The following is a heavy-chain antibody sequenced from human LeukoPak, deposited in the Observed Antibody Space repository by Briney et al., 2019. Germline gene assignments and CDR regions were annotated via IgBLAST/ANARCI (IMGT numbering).Heavy chain of an antibody. CDR3: ARPYDTRGYFPDY. V-gene: IGHV3-21*01. D-gene: IGHD3-22*01. J-gene: IGHJ4*02. Sequence: GGSLRLSCAASGFTFRGSAMNWVRQAPGEGVEWVSSISRGSDHIFYADSMKGRFTISRDNAKNSLYLQMNSLGAEDTAVYYCARPYDTRGYFPDYWGQGTLVTVSS. CDR2: ISRGSDHI. CDR1: GFTFRGSA.